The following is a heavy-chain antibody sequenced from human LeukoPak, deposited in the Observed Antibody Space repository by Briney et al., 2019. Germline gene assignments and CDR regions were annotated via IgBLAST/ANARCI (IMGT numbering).Heavy chain of an antibody. CDR2: ITHGGSI. CDR1: GGSFCGYY. V-gene: IGHV4-34*01. Sequence: SETLSLTCAVYGGSFCGYYWSWIRQPPGKGLEWIGEITHGGSINYNPSLKSRVTISVDTSKNQFSLNLSSVTAADTAVYYCARGVSRYGDLFVDYWGQGTLVTVSS. D-gene: IGHD4-17*01. CDR3: ARGVSRYGDLFVDY. J-gene: IGHJ4*02.